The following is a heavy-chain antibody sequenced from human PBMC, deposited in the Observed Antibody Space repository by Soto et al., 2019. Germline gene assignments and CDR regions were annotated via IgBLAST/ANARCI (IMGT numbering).Heavy chain of an antibody. CDR3: ARDLGTWDDASDI. CDR1: GFTFSSYA. D-gene: IGHD1-26*01. V-gene: IGHV3-30-3*01. Sequence: GGSLRLSCAASGFTFSSYAMHWVRQAPGKGLEWVAVISYDGSNKYYADPVKGRFTISRDNSKNTLYLQMNSLRAEDTAVYYCARDLGTWDDASDIWGQGTMVTVSS. CDR2: ISYDGSNK. J-gene: IGHJ3*02.